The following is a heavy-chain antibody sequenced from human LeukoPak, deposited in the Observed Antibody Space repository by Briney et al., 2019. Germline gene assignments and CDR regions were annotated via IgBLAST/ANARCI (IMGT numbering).Heavy chain of an antibody. CDR1: GYSFTSYC. Sequence: GESLKISCKGSGYSFTSYCIGWVRHMPGKGLNWMGIIYPDDSDTTYSPSYQGQVTISADKSISPAYLQWSSLRASDTAMYYCARREEYCSGASCYRSGMDVWGQGTRVSVPS. V-gene: IGHV5-51*01. D-gene: IGHD2-15*01. CDR3: ARREEYCSGASCYRSGMDV. CDR2: IYPDDSDT. J-gene: IGHJ6*02.